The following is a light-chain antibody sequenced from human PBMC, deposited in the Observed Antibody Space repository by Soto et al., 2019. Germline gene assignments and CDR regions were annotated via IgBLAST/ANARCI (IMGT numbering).Light chain of an antibody. Sequence: QSALTQPPSVSGTPGQRVTISCSGGISNIGTNYVHWFQQLPGTAPKVLSNRDNQRPSGVPDRFSGSKSGTSASLAISGLQSEDEAEYYCAAWDDTVRSYVFGTGTKVNVL. V-gene: IGLV1-47*01. CDR2: RDN. J-gene: IGLJ1*01. CDR1: ISNIGTNY. CDR3: AAWDDTVRSYV.